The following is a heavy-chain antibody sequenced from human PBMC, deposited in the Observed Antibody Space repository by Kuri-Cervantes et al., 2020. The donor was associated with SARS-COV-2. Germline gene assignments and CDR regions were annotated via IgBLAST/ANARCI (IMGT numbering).Heavy chain of an antibody. CDR2: IIPIFGTA. CDR3: ARAQTVLNWFDP. CDR1: GGTFSSYA. D-gene: IGHD1-14*01. V-gene: IGHV1-69*05. Sequence: SVKVSCKASGGTFSSYAISWVRQAPGQGLEWMGGIIPIFGTANYAQKFQGRVTITTDKSTSTAYMELRSLRSDDTAVYYCARAQTVLNWFDPWGQGTLVTVSS. J-gene: IGHJ5*02.